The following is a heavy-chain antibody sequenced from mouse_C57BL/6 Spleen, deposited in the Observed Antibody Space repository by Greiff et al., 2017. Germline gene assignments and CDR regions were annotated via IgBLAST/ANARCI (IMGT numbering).Heavy chain of an antibody. D-gene: IGHD1-1*01. Sequence: VQLKQSGPELVKPGASVKISCKASGYSFTGYYMNWVKQSPEKSLEWIGEINPSTGGTTYNQKFKAKATLTVDKSSSTAYMQLQSLTSEDSAVYYCASGIPFAYWGQGTLVTVSA. CDR3: ASGIPFAY. J-gene: IGHJ3*01. CDR1: GYSFTGYY. CDR2: INPSTGGT. V-gene: IGHV1-42*01.